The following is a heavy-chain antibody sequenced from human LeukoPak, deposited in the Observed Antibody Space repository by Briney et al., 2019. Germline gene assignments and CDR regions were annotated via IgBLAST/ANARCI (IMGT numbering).Heavy chain of an antibody. CDR1: EFTFRSYG. V-gene: IGHV3-30*18. J-gene: IGHJ5*02. Sequence: PGWSLRLSCAASEFTFRSYGMHWVRQAPGKGLEGAAVISYDGSNKYYADSVKGRFTISRDNSKNTLYLQMNSLRAEDTAVYYCAKEQLGYCSSTSCSRIIAWGQGTLVTVSS. D-gene: IGHD2-2*01. CDR3: AKEQLGYCSSTSCSRIIA. CDR2: ISYDGSNK.